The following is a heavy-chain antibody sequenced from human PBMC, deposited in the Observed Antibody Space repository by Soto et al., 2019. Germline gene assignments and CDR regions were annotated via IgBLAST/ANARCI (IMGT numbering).Heavy chain of an antibody. V-gene: IGHV1-18*04. CDR3: ARGPRYCSTTTCFAGVTWFDP. D-gene: IGHD2-2*01. J-gene: IGHJ5*02. Sequence: ASVKVSCKASGYIFTSYGISWVRQAPGQGLEWLGWISGYNGNTNYAQKVQGRVTLTTDKSTNTAYMDLWSLTSDDTAVYYCARGPRYCSTTTCFAGVTWFDPWGQGTPVTVS. CDR2: ISGYNGNT. CDR1: GYIFTSYG.